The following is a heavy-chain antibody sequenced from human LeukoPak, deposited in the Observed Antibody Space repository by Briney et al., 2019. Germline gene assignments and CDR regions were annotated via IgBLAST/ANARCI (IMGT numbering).Heavy chain of an antibody. J-gene: IGHJ5*02. CDR1: GFTFSSYG. D-gene: IGHD3-10*01. CDR3: ARNLRPITMVRGVIIPVFDP. V-gene: IGHV3-33*01. CDR2: IWCDGSNK. Sequence: GGSLRLSCAASGFTFSSYGMHWVRQAPGKGLEWVAVIWCDGSNKYYADSVKGRFTISRDNSKNTLYLQMISLRAEDTAVYYCARNLRPITMVRGVIIPVFDPWGQGTLVTVSS.